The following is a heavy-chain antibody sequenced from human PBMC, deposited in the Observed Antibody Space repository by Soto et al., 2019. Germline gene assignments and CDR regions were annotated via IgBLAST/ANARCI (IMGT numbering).Heavy chain of an antibody. CDR2: IKQDGSEK. J-gene: IGHJ3*02. Sequence: GSLRLSCAASGFTFSSYWMSWVRQAPGKGLEWVANIKQDGSEKYYVDSVKDRFTISRDNAKNSLYLQMNSLRAEDTAVYYCARDRPSGITIFGVVITDAFDIWGQGTMVTVSS. CDR3: ARDRPSGITIFGVVITDAFDI. V-gene: IGHV3-7*01. D-gene: IGHD3-3*01. CDR1: GFTFSSYW.